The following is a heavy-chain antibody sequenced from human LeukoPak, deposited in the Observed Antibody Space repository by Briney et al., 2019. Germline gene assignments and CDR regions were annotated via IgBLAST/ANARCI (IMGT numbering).Heavy chain of an antibody. J-gene: IGHJ4*02. V-gene: IGHV3-74*01. D-gene: IGHD2-21*02. CDR1: GFTFSGSW. CDR3: ARVICGGDCYWPTYFDY. Sequence: GGSLRLSCAASGFTFSGSWMHWVRQAPGKGLVWVSRIISDGSSTNYADSVKGRFTISRGNAKNTLYLQMNSLRAEDTAVYYCARVICGGDCYWPTYFDYWGQGTLVTVSS. CDR2: IISDGSST.